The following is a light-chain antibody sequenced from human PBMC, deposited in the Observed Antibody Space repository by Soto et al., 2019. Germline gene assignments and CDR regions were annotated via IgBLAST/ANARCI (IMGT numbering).Light chain of an antibody. CDR2: ATS. Sequence: EIVVTQSPATLSVSPGERATLSCRASQSVGNNFAWYQQKPGQAPRLLIFATSTRATGVPARFSGSWSGTEFTLIISCMQSEEFAVYYCQQYGDWPLTFGGWAKVEIE. V-gene: IGKV3-15*01. J-gene: IGKJ4*01. CDR3: QQYGDWPLT. CDR1: QSVGNN.